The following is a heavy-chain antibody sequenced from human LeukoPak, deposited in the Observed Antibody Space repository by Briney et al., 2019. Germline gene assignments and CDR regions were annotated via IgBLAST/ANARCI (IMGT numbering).Heavy chain of an antibody. J-gene: IGHJ4*02. D-gene: IGHD3-10*01. CDR2: ISYDGSNK. CDR3: AKPMVRGVGDYFDY. Sequence: GGSLRLSCAASGFTFSSYWMSWVRQAPGKVLEWVAVISYDGSNKYYADSVKGRFTISRDNSKNTLYLQMNSLRAEDTAVYYCAKPMVRGVGDYFDYWGQGTLVTVSS. CDR1: GFTFSSYW. V-gene: IGHV3-30*18.